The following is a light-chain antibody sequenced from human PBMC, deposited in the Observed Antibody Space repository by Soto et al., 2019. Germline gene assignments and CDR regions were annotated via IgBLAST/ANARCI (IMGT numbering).Light chain of an antibody. V-gene: IGKV1-6*01. Sequence: AIQMTQSPASLSASVGDRVTITCRASQDIRDDLGWYQQKPGKAPKLLIYAASSLQSGVPSRFSGSGSGTDLTLTIRRLQAKDFATHYCIQDFNYPRTFGGGPKVEIK. CDR3: IQDFNYPRT. CDR1: QDIRDD. CDR2: AAS. J-gene: IGKJ4*02.